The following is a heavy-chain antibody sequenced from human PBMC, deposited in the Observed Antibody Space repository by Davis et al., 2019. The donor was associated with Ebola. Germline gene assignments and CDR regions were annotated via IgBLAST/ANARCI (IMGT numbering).Heavy chain of an antibody. CDR3: TTPGGQDSGYDVFDI. CDR2: INPNDGRT. V-gene: IGHV1-46*03. CDR1: GYTFTNYY. J-gene: IGHJ3*02. D-gene: IGHD5-12*01. Sequence: ASVMVSCKASGYTFTNYYMHWVRPAPGQGLEWMGMINPNDGRTIYAQKFQGRVTVTRDTSTTTVYMDLSSLRSEDTALYYCTTPGGQDSGYDVFDIWGQGTMVTVSS.